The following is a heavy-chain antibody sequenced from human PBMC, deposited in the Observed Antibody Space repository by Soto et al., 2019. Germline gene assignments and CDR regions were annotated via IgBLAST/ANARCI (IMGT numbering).Heavy chain of an antibody. CDR2: ISGSGGST. CDR1: GFTFSSYA. Sequence: EVQLLESGGGLVQPGGSLRLSCAASGFTFSSYAMSWVRQAPGKGLEWVSAISGSGGSTYYADSVKGRFTISRDNAKNLLSLQMNSLRAEDTATYYCTRGRNYSSSSRCKGMDVWGQGTTVTASS. V-gene: IGHV3-23*01. J-gene: IGHJ6*02. D-gene: IGHD6-19*01. CDR3: TRGRNYSSSSRCKGMDV.